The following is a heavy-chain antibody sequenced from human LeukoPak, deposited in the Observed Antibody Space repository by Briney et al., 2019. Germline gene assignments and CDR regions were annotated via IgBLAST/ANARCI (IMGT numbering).Heavy chain of an antibody. D-gene: IGHD3-16*01. J-gene: IGHJ4*02. V-gene: IGHV4-34*01. CDR2: INHSGST. CDR3: AGEGEAGGYFDY. Sequence: SETLSLTCAVYGGSFSGYYWSWIRQPPGKGLEWIGEINHSGSTYYNPSLKSRVTISVDRSKNQFSLKLSSVTAADTAVYYCAGEGEAGGYFDYWGQGTLVTVSS. CDR1: GGSFSGYY.